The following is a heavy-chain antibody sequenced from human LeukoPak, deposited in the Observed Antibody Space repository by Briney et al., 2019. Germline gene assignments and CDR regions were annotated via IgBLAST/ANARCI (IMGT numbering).Heavy chain of an antibody. CDR1: GFTFSSYA. V-gene: IGHV3-23*01. Sequence: PGGSLRLACAASGFTFSSYAMSWVRQAPGKGLEWVSAISGSGGSTYYADSVKGRFTISRDNSKNTLYLQMNSLRAEDTAVYYCAKGLDYGDYDFYYYYGMDVWGQGTTVTVSS. D-gene: IGHD4-17*01. CDR2: ISGSGGST. J-gene: IGHJ6*02. CDR3: AKGLDYGDYDFYYYYGMDV.